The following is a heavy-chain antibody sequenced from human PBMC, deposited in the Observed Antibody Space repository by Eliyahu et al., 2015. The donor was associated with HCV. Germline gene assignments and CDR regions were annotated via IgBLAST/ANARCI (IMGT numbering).Heavy chain of an antibody. Sequence: EVQVAESGGGLVQPGGSLRLSCAASGFTLSDYNMNWVRLAPGKGLEWVSYISSPGTKYYXDSVKGRFTISRDNAKNSLYLQMNSLRVEDTAVYYCARDGDNSVWSYYYYYMDVWGKGTTVTVSS. CDR2: ISSPGTK. J-gene: IGHJ6*03. V-gene: IGHV3-69-1*02. CDR1: GFTLSDYN. CDR3: ARDGDNSVWSYYYYYMDV. D-gene: IGHD6-19*01.